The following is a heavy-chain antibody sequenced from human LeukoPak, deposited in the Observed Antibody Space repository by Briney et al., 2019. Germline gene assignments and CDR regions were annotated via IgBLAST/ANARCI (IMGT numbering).Heavy chain of an antibody. J-gene: IGHJ4*02. D-gene: IGHD6-13*01. Sequence: GSLRLSCAASGFTFDYYSFHWVRQAPGKGLEWVAHVASDGSFKWYADSVKGRFTISRDTSRNTIFLQMNSLGPDDTAKYYCARDTSWSPLYWGQGTLVTVSS. V-gene: IGHV3-30*04. CDR2: VASDGSFK. CDR3: ARDTSWSPLY. CDR1: GFTFDYYS.